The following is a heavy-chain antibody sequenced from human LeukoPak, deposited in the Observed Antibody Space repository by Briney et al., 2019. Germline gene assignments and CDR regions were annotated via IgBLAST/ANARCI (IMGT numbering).Heavy chain of an antibody. CDR3: ARASRGDSTYYGMDV. D-gene: IGHD4-17*01. V-gene: IGHV3-66*01. CDR1: GFTVSSNY. J-gene: IGHJ6*02. CDR2: IYSGGST. Sequence: GGSLRLSCAASGFTVSSNYMSWVRQAPGKGLEWASVIYSGGSTYYADSVKGRFTISRDNSKNTLYLQMNSLRAEDTAVYYCARASRGDSTYYGMDVWGQGTTVTVSS.